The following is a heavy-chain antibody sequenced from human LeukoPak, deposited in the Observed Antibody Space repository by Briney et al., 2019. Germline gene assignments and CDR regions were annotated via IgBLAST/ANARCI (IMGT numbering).Heavy chain of an antibody. D-gene: IGHD4-23*01. Sequence: ASVKVSCKASGGTFISYAISWVRQAPGQGLEWMGGIIPIFGTANYAQKFQGRVTITADESTSTAYMELSSLRSEDTAVYYCARGDDYGGKPIYYYYGMDVWGQGTTVTVSS. V-gene: IGHV1-69*13. CDR1: GGTFISYA. J-gene: IGHJ6*02. CDR2: IIPIFGTA. CDR3: ARGDDYGGKPIYYYYGMDV.